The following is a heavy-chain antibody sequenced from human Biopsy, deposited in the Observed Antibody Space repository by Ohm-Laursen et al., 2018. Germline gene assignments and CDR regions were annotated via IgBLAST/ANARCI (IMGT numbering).Heavy chain of an antibody. CDR2: IYYSGST. CDR1: GGSISSYY. Sequence: SDTLSLTCTVSGGSISSYYWSWIRQPPGKGLECIGYIYYSGSTNYSPSLKSRVTMSVDTSKNQFSLKLSSVTAADTAVYYCARLWGGYHFHGMDVWGQGTAVTVS. CDR3: ARLWGGYHFHGMDV. V-gene: IGHV4-59*08. D-gene: IGHD7-27*01. J-gene: IGHJ6*02.